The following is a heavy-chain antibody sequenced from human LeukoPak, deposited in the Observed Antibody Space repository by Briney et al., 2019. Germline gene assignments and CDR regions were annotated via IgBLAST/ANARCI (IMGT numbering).Heavy chain of an antibody. V-gene: IGHV3-72*01. CDR1: GFTFSDHY. Sequence: GGSLRLSCAASGFTFSDHYMDWVRQAPGKGLEWVGRTRNKANSYTTEYAASVKGRFTISRDDSKNSLYLQMNSLKTEDTAVYYCARRQWELLRHDAFDIWGQGTMVTVSS. CDR2: TRNKANSYTT. CDR3: ARRQWELLRHDAFDI. J-gene: IGHJ3*02. D-gene: IGHD1-26*01.